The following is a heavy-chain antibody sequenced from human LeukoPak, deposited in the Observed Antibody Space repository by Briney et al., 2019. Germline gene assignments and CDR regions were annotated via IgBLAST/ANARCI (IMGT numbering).Heavy chain of an antibody. V-gene: IGHV1-2*02. CDR3: ARGRGGFYYYYMDV. CDR1: GYTFTGYY. CDR2: INPNSGGT. Sequence: ASVKVSCKASGYTFTGYYMHWVRQAPGQELEWMGWINPNSGGTNYAQKFQGRVTMTRDTSISTAYMELSRLRSDDTAVYYCARGRGGFYYYYMDVWGKGTTVTVSS. J-gene: IGHJ6*03.